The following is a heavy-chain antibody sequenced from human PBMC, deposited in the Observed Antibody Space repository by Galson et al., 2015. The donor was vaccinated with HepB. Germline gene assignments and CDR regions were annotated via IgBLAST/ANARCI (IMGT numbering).Heavy chain of an antibody. CDR3: ARDYGGSSGWFDP. D-gene: IGHD4-23*01. Sequence: SGYTFISYDLNWVRQAPGQGLEWLGWMSPKSGSTGYAQKFQGRIALTRDTSMSTAYMELSSLMSEDTAVYYCARDYGGSSGWFDPWGQGTLVTVSS. J-gene: IGHJ5*02. CDR1: GYTFISYD. CDR2: MSPKSGST. V-gene: IGHV1-8*01.